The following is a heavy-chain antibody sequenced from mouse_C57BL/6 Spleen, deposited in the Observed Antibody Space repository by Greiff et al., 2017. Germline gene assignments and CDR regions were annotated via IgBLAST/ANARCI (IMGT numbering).Heavy chain of an antibody. Sequence: VQLVESGAELVRPGASVKLSCKASGYTFTDYYINWVKQRPGQGLEWIARIYPGSGNTYYNEKFKGKATLTAEKSSSTAYMQLSSLTSEDSAVYFGARGDSNDVSYFDYWGQGTTLTVSS. J-gene: IGHJ2*01. CDR2: IYPGSGNT. V-gene: IGHV1-76*01. CDR3: ARGDSNDVSYFDY. D-gene: IGHD2-12*01. CDR1: GYTFTDYY.